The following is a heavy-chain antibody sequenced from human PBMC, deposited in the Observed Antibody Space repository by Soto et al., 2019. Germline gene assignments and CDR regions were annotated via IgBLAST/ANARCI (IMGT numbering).Heavy chain of an antibody. CDR1: GYSFTSYW. J-gene: IGHJ6*02. CDR3: ARHVAAVSGTRHYYYGMDV. V-gene: IGHV5-51*07. Sequence: PGESLKISCKGSGYSFTSYWIGWVHQMPGKGLEWMGIIYPGDSDTRYSPSFQGQVTISADRSISTAYLQWSSLKASDTAMYYCARHVAAVSGTRHYYYGMDVWGQETTVTVSS. D-gene: IGHD6-19*01. CDR2: IYPGDSDT.